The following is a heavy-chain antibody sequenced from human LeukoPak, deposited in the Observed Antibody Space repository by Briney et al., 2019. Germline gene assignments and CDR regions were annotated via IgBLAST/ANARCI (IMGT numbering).Heavy chain of an antibody. V-gene: IGHV3-23*01. CDR1: GFTFSNYA. Sequence: GGSLRLSCIGSGFTFSNYAMSWVRQAPRKGLEWVSAISGSGGNTYYADSVKGRFTISRDNSKNTLYLQMNSLRAEDTAVYYCAKDFADNYYDSSGYYNGNFQHWGQGTLVTVSS. D-gene: IGHD3-22*01. J-gene: IGHJ1*01. CDR3: AKDFADNYYDSSGYYNGNFQH. CDR2: ISGSGGNT.